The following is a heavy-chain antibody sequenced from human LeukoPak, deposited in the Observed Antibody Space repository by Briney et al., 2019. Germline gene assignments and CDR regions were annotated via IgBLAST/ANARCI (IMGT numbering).Heavy chain of an antibody. J-gene: IGHJ6*02. V-gene: IGHV3-30*03. Sequence: PGRSLRLSCAASGFTFSSYGMHWVRQAPGKGLEWVAVISYDGSNKYYADSVKGRFTISRDNSKNTLYLQMNSLRAEDTAVYYCARGTFGVVISPAYYYYGMDVWGQGTTVTVS. CDR2: ISYDGSNK. CDR3: ARGTFGVVISPAYYYYGMDV. CDR1: GFTFSSYG. D-gene: IGHD3-3*01.